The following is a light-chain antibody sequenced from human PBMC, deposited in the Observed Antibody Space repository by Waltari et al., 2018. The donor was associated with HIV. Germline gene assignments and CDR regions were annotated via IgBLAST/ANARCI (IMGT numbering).Light chain of an antibody. CDR1: SSDVGYYNY. Sequence: QSALTQPASVSGSPGQSITISCTGASSDVGYYNYVSWYQQHPGKAPKLMIYDVSTRPSGVSNRFSGSKSGNTASLTISGLQAEDEADYYCSSYTGSNTLGVFGTGTRVTVL. CDR3: SSYTGSNTLGV. V-gene: IGLV2-14*03. J-gene: IGLJ1*01. CDR2: DVS.